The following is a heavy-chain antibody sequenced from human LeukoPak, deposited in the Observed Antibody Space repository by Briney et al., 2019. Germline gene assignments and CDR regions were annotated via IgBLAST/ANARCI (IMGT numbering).Heavy chain of an antibody. J-gene: IGHJ3*02. CDR2: IKSKTDGGTT. CDR3: TTVGTGMTTVVTDGDAFDI. D-gene: IGHD4-23*01. V-gene: IGHV3-15*01. Sequence: KPGGSLRLSCAASGFTFSNAWMSWVRQAPGKGLEWVGRIKSKTDGGTTDYAAPVKGRFTISRDDSKNTLYLQMNSLKTEDTAVYYCTTVGTGMTTVVTDGDAFDIWGQGTMVTVSS. CDR1: GFTFSNAW.